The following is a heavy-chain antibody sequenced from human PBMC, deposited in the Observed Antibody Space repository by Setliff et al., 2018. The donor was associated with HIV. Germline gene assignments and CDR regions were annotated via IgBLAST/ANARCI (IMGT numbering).Heavy chain of an antibody. V-gene: IGHV1-8*03. CDR2: MNPNSGDA. CDR3: ARKVAGLFDY. CDR1: GYTFTSFD. Sequence: GASVKVSCKASGYTFTSFDINWVRQATGQGREWMGWMNPNSGDAGFAQNFQCRVTITRETSISTAYMELSSLRSEDTAVYYCARKVAGLFDYWGQGTLVTVSS. J-gene: IGHJ4*02.